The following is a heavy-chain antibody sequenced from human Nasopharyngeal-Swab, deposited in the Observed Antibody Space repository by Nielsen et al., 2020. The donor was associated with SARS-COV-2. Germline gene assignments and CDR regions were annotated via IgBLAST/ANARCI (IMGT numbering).Heavy chain of an antibody. J-gene: IGHJ3*01. CDR1: GYHFADFW. CDR2: IFPRDSDT. V-gene: IGHV5-51*01. CDR3: ARSGESEAFDV. D-gene: IGHD3-10*01. Sequence: GGSLRLSCKGSGYHFADFWIGWVRQMPGKGLEWMGIIFPRDSDTTYSPSFRGQVTISVDRSISTAYLQWSRLQASDTALYYCARSGESEAFDVWGQGTVVTVSP.